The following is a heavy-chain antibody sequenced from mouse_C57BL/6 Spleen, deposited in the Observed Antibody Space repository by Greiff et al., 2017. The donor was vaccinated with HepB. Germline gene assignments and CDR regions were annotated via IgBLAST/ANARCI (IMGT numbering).Heavy chain of an antibody. J-gene: IGHJ2*01. Sequence: QVQLKQSGAELVRPGASVKLSCKASGYTFTDYYINWVKQRPGQGLEWIARIYPGSGNTYYNEKFKGKATLTAEKSSSTAYMQLSSLTSEDSAVYFCARMGGSSYYFDYWGQGTTLTVSS. V-gene: IGHV1-76*01. D-gene: IGHD1-1*01. CDR1: GYTFTDYY. CDR3: ARMGGSSYYFDY. CDR2: IYPGSGNT.